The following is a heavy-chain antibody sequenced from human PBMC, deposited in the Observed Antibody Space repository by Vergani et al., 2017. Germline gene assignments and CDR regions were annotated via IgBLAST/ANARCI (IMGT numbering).Heavy chain of an antibody. J-gene: IGHJ3*02. V-gene: IGHV5-51*01. CDR3: ARGVGIVVGKISNDAFDI. D-gene: IGHD2-2*01. CDR1: GYSFTSYW. CDR2: IYPGDSDT. Sequence: EVQLVQSGAEVKKPGESLKISCKGSGYSFTSYWIGWVRQMPGKGLEWMGIIYPGDSDTRYSPSFQGQVTISADKSISTAYLQWSSLKASDTAMYYYARGVGIVVGKISNDAFDIWGQGTMVTVSS.